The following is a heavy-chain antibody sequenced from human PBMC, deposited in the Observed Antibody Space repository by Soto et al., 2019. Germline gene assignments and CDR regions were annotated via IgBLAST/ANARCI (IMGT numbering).Heavy chain of an antibody. CDR1: GFTCDDYA. V-gene: IGHV3-9*01. CDR2: ISCNSGSK. Sequence: PGGSLRLSCAASGFTCDDYAMHWVRQAPEKGKEWVSGISCNSGSKGYADSVKGRFTISRDNAKNTLYLQMNSLRAEDTALYYCANCICPGPNYYGMDVWGQGTTVSVSS. CDR3: ANCICPGPNYYGMDV. D-gene: IGHD2-2*01. J-gene: IGHJ6*02.